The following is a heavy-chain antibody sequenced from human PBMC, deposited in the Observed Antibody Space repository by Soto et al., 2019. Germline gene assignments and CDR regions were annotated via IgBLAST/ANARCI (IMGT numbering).Heavy chain of an antibody. CDR3: AKDAFYSEIVVVITTVRYGYFDY. Sequence: PGGSLRLSCAASGFTFSSYAMSWVRQAPGKGLEWVSAISGSGGSTYYADYFKGRFTISRDNSKNTLYLQMNSLRAEDTAVYYCAKDAFYSEIVVVITTVRYGYFDYWGQGTLVTVSS. CDR2: ISGSGGST. D-gene: IGHD3-22*01. CDR1: GFTFSSYA. V-gene: IGHV3-23*01. J-gene: IGHJ4*02.